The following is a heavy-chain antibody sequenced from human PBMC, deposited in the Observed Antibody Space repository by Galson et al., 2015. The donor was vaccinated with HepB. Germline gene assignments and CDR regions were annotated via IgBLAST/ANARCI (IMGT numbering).Heavy chain of an antibody. CDR1: GYSFTSYW. CDR3: ARLGGEYQLPRSDYDYYHMDV. Sequence: QSGAEVKKPGESLRISCKGSGYSFTSYWIRWVRQMPGKGLEWMGAIDPSDSYTNYSPSFQGHVTISADKSISTAYLQWSSLKASDTAMYYCARLGGEYQLPRSDYDYYHMDVWGKGTTVTVSS. CDR2: IDPSDSYT. D-gene: IGHD2-2*01. J-gene: IGHJ6*03. V-gene: IGHV5-10-1*01.